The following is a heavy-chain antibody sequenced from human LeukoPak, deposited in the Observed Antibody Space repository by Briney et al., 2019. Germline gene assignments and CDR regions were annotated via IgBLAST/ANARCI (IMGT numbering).Heavy chain of an antibody. J-gene: IGHJ3*02. Sequence: SQTLSLTCTVSGGSISSGGYYWSWLRQHPGKGLEWIGYIYYSGSTYYNPSLKSRVTISVDTSKNQFSLKLSSVTAADTAVYYCARAPFWYDSSAFDIWGQGTMVTVSS. CDR1: GGSISSGGYY. CDR2: IYYSGST. CDR3: ARAPFWYDSSAFDI. V-gene: IGHV4-31*03. D-gene: IGHD3-22*01.